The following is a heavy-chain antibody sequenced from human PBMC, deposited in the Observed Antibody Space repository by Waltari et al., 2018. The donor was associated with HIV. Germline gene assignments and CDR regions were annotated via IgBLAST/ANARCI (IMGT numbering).Heavy chain of an antibody. D-gene: IGHD6-13*01. J-gene: IGHJ4*02. CDR2: IDPEDGET. CDR3: ASLAAAVYFDA. Sequence: VHLVQSGPEERTPGSTMKISCRVSGYTFTDYYIHWVQEAPGRGLEWMGLIDPEDGETVYAEKFQDRLTITADTSADTVYMELTSLRSDDTAVYYCASLAAAVYFDAWGQGTLLTVSS. CDR1: GYTFTDYY. V-gene: IGHV1-69-2*01.